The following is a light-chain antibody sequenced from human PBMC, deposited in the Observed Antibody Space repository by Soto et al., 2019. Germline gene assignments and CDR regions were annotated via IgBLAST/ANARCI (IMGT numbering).Light chain of an antibody. CDR1: SSDVGIYNY. J-gene: IGLJ1*01. V-gene: IGLV2-14*01. CDR2: GVT. CDR3: SSYTSSSGGV. Sequence: QSALTQPASVSGSPGQSIAISSTGSSSDVGIYNYVSWYQQHPGKVPKLIIYGVTNRPSGVSNRFSGSKSGNTASLTMSGLQAEDEGDYYCSSYTSSSGGVFGTGTKVNV.